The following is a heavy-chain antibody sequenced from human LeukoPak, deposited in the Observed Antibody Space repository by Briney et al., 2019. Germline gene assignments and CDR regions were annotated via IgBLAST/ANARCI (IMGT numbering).Heavy chain of an antibody. Sequence: TETLSLTCTVSGGSISSYYWSWIRQPAGKGLEWIGRIYTSGSTNYNPSLKSRVTMSVDTSKNQFSLKLSSVTAADTAVYYCARDEYYYDSSGYSDAFDIWGQGTMVTVSS. CDR1: GGSISSYY. CDR2: IYTSGST. D-gene: IGHD3-22*01. J-gene: IGHJ3*02. V-gene: IGHV4-4*07. CDR3: ARDEYYYDSSGYSDAFDI.